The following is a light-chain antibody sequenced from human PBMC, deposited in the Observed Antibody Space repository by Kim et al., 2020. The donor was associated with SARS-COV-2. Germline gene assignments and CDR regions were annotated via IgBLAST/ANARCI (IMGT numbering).Light chain of an antibody. J-gene: IGKJ4*01. CDR1: QNVNNH. Sequence: ASVGDRVTITCRASQNVNNHLVWLQQKPGEAPKSLIYAASSLQSGVPTRFSGSGSGTDFTLTISSLLPEDFATYYCQQNSAYPFTFGGGTKVEL. CDR3: QQNSAYPFT. V-gene: IGKV1-16*01. CDR2: AAS.